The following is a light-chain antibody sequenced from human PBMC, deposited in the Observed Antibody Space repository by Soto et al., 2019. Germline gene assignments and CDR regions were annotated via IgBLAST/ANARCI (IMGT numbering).Light chain of an antibody. J-gene: IGKJ1*01. V-gene: IGKV1-16*02. CDR1: QGISNF. Sequence: DIQMTQSPSSLSASVGDRVSITCRASQGISNFLGWYQHKPGQVPKLLIYAASSLQRGVPSQFSGSGSGTEFTLTISSLQPEDSATYYCQHYHTYPWAFGQGTKVDIK. CDR3: QHYHTYPWA. CDR2: AAS.